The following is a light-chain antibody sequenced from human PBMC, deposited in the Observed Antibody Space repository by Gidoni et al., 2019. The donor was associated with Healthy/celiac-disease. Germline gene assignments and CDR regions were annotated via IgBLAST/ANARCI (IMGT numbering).Light chain of an antibody. J-gene: IGLJ1*01. CDR1: NIGSKS. Sequence: SYLLTQPPSVSVAPGKTARITCGGNNIGSKSVHWYQLKPGQAPVLVIYYDSDRPSGIPERFSGSNSGNTATLTISRVESGDEADYYCQVWDSSSDHVFGTGTKVTVL. CDR3: QVWDSSSDHV. V-gene: IGLV3-21*04. CDR2: YDS.